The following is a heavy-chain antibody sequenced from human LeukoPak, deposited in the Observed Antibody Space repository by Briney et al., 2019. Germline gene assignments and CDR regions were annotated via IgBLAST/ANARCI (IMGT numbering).Heavy chain of an antibody. V-gene: IGHV3-21*01. Sequence: GGSLRLSCAASGLTFSTYSMNWVRQAPGKGLEWVSSISSSSSNIYYADSLRGRFTISRDNAKNSLYLQMNSLRAEDTAVYYCASSTAGRWYRDSHYFDYWGQGILVTVSS. CDR3: ASSTAGRWYRDSHYFDY. D-gene: IGHD4-23*01. CDR1: GLTFSTYS. CDR2: ISSSSSNI. J-gene: IGHJ4*02.